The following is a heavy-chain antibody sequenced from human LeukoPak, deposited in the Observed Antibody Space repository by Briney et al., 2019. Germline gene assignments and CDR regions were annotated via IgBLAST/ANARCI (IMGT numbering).Heavy chain of an antibody. Sequence: KPSETLSLTCAVYGGSFSGYYWSWIRQPPGKGLEWVGEINHSGSTNYNPSLKSRVTISVDTSKNQFSLKLSSVTAADTAVYYCARRGAQSHNFDYWGQGTLVTVSS. CDR1: GGSFSGYY. CDR2: INHSGST. D-gene: IGHD1-26*01. CDR3: ARRGAQSHNFDY. V-gene: IGHV4-34*01. J-gene: IGHJ4*02.